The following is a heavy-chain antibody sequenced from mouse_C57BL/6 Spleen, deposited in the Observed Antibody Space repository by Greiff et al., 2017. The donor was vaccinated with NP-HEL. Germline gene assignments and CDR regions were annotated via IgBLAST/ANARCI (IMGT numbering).Heavy chain of an antibody. V-gene: IGHV1-5*01. CDR2: IYPGNSDT. J-gene: IGHJ1*03. CDR1: GYTFTSYW. CDR3: TRESCDGYYWYFDD. D-gene: IGHD2-3*01. Sequence: EVQLQQSGTVLARPGASVKMSCKTSGYTFTSYWMHWVKQRPGQGLAWIGAIYPGNSDTSYNQKFKGKAKLTAVTSASTAYMKLSSLTNEDSAVDYCTRESCDGYYWYFDDWGTGTTLTVSS.